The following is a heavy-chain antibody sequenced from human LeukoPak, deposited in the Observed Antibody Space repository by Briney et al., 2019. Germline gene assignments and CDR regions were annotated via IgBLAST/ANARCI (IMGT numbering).Heavy chain of an antibody. V-gene: IGHV4-39*06. J-gene: IGHJ4*02. D-gene: IGHD5-18*01. CDR1: GGSISSSSYY. CDR3: ARIRHTVMVMFSPQFDY. Sequence: PSETLSLTCTVSGGSISSSSYYWGWIRQPPGKGLEWIGEINHSGSTNYNSSLKRRVTITVDTSKKQYPLKLSSMTAADTAVYYCARIRHTVMVMFSPQFDYWGQGTLVTVSS. CDR2: INHSGST.